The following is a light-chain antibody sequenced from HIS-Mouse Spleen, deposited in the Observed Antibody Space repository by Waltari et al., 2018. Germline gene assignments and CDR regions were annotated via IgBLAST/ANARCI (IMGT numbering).Light chain of an antibody. V-gene: IGKV1-9*01. CDR1: QGITSY. CDR2: AAS. J-gene: IGKJ1*01. CDR3: QQLNSYPPT. Sequence: DIQLTQSPSFLSASLGERVTITCRASQGITSYLAWYQQKPGKAPKLLIYAASTLQSGVPSRFSGSRSGTEFTLTISSLQPEDFATYYCQQLNSYPPTFGQGTKVEIK.